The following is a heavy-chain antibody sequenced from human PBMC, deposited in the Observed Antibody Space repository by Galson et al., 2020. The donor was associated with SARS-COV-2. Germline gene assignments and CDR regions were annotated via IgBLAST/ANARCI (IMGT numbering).Heavy chain of an antibody. D-gene: IGHD1-1*01. V-gene: IGHV3-72*01. J-gene: IGHJ4*02. CDR1: GFTFNDNF. Sequence: GGPLRLSCIASGFTFNDNFMAWVRQAPGKGLEWVARIRNTANSYSTQYAASVKGTFTISREDSKNSVQLQANSLKTEDTAVYFCARYWNGAWDYWGQGTLVTVSS. CDR2: IRNTANSYST. CDR3: ARYWNGAWDY.